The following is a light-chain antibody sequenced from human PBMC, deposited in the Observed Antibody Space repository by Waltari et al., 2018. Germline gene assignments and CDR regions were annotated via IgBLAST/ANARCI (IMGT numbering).Light chain of an antibody. CDR1: QNVDTW. J-gene: IGKJ1*01. Sequence: DIQMTQSPSTLSASIGDRVTITCRASQNVDTWLAWYQQKPGKAPKLLVYKTSTLQSGVPSRFSGSGSGTHFTLTISSLQPDDFATYYCQQYNTYCTFGQGTKVE. CDR3: QQYNTYCT. CDR2: KTS. V-gene: IGKV1-5*03.